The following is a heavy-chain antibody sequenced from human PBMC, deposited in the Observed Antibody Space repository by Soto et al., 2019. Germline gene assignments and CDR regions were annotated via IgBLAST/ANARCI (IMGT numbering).Heavy chain of an antibody. CDR1: GGSISSYY. V-gene: IGHV4-59*01. D-gene: IGHD3-16*01. CDR3: ASYVRGIGPDY. CDR2: IYYSGST. Sequence: PSETLSLTCTVSGGSISSYYWSWIRQPPGKGLEWIGYIYYSGSTNYSPSLKSRVTISVDTSKNQFSLKLSSVTAADTAVYYCASYVRGIGPDYWGQGTLVTVSS. J-gene: IGHJ4*02.